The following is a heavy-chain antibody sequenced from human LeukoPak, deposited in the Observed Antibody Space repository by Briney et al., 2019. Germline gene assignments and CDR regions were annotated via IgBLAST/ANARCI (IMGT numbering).Heavy chain of an antibody. CDR1: GFTFSSYE. V-gene: IGHV3-21*06. CDR3: ARGDCSGGSCYLSLTTIDY. Sequence: GGSLRLSCAASGFTFSSYEMNWVRQAPEKGLEWVSSISSSSSYIYYADSVKGRFTISRDNAKNSLYLQMNSLRAEDTAVYYCARGDCSGGSCYLSLTTIDYWGQGTLVTVSS. D-gene: IGHD2-15*01. CDR2: ISSSSSYI. J-gene: IGHJ4*02.